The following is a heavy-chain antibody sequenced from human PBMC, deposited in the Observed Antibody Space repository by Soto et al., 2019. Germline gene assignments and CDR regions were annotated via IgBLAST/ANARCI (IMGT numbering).Heavy chain of an antibody. Sequence: QVQLQESGPRLVKPSQTLSLTCIVSGGSISSGGYYWSWIRQHPGKGLEWIGNIYYSGNTYYNPSLKSRVTISVDTSKNQFSLKLSSVTAADTALYICARELQSRFDPWGQGTLVTVSS. CDR2: IYYSGNT. J-gene: IGHJ5*02. V-gene: IGHV4-31*03. CDR3: ARELQSRFDP. CDR1: GGSISSGGYY. D-gene: IGHD1-1*01.